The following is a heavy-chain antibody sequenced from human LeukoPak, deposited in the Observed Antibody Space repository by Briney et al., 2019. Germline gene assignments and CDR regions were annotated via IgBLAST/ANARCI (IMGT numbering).Heavy chain of an antibody. J-gene: IGHJ5*02. CDR3: ARARTPIYGSGSYYVNWFDP. Sequence: ASVKVSCKASGYTFTGYYMHWVRQAPGQGLEWMGRINPNSGGTNYAQKFQGRATMTRDTSISTAYMELSRLRSDDTAVYYCARARTPIYGSGSYYVNWFDPWGQGTLVTVSS. CDR1: GYTFTGYY. V-gene: IGHV1-2*06. D-gene: IGHD3-10*01. CDR2: INPNSGGT.